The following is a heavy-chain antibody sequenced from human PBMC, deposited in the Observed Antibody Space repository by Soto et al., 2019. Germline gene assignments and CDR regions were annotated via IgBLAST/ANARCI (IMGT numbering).Heavy chain of an antibody. Sequence: GSLRLSCAASGFTFSSYGMHWVRQAPGKGLEWVAVISYDGSNKYYADSVKGRFTISRDNSKNTLYLQMNSLRAEDTAVYYCATLIVVVPAAPQDYGMDVWGQGTTVTVSS. D-gene: IGHD2-2*01. J-gene: IGHJ6*02. CDR1: GFTFSSYG. CDR2: ISYDGSNK. V-gene: IGHV3-30*03. CDR3: ATLIVVVPAAPQDYGMDV.